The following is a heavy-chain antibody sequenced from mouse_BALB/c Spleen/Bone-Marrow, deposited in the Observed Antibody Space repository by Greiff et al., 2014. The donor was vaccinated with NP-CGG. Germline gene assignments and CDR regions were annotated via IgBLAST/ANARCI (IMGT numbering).Heavy chain of an antibody. CDR2: IRNKANGYTT. J-gene: IGHJ1*01. CDR1: GFTFTDHY. CDR3: ARDKNYGSYWYFDV. D-gene: IGHD2-1*01. Sequence: EVMLVESGGGLVQPGGSLGLSCATSGFTFTDHYMSWVRQPPGKALEWLGFIRNKANGYTTEYSASVKGRFTISRDNSQSILYLQMNTLRAEDSATYYCARDKNYGSYWYFDVWGAGTTVTVSS. V-gene: IGHV7-3*02.